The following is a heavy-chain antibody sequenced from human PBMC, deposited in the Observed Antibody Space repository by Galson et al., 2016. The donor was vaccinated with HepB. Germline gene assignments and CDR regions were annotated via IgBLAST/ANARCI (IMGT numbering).Heavy chain of an antibody. CDR3: ARETSYGELYFDY. D-gene: IGHD5-18*01. CDR2: IYYSRT. J-gene: IGHJ4*02. Sequence: TLSLTCAVSGGSISSSGYYWSWIRQHPGKGLELIGYIYYSRTYYNPSLKSRVTVSVDTSKNQFSLKLTSVTAADTAVYYRARETSYGELYFDYWGQGTLVTVSS. V-gene: IGHV4-31*11. CDR1: GGSISSSGYY.